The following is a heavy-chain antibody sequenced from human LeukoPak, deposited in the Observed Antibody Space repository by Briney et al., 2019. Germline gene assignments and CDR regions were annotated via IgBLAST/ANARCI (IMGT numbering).Heavy chain of an antibody. CDR3: ARDNYRDVGY. Sequence: ASVKVSCKASGGTFSSYAISWVRQAPGQGLEWMGIINPSGGSTSYAQKFQGRVTMTTDTSTSTVYMELSSLRSEDTAVYYCARDNYRDVGYWGQGTLVTVSS. V-gene: IGHV1-46*01. CDR2: INPSGGST. D-gene: IGHD4-11*01. J-gene: IGHJ4*02. CDR1: GGTFSSYA.